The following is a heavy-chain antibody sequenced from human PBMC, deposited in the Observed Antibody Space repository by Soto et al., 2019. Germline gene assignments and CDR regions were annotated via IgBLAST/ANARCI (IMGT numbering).Heavy chain of an antibody. J-gene: IGHJ4*02. V-gene: IGHV3-30*18. CDR2: ISYDGSNI. CDR1: GFTFSSYG. D-gene: IGHD2-15*01. CDR3: AKERDIVVVVAPLDY. Sequence: QVQLVESGGGVVQPGRSLRLSCAASGFTFSSYGMHWVRQAPGKGLEWVAVISYDGSNIYYADSVKGRFTISRDNSKNTLYLQMNSLRAEDTAVYYCAKERDIVVVVAPLDYWGQGTLVTVSS.